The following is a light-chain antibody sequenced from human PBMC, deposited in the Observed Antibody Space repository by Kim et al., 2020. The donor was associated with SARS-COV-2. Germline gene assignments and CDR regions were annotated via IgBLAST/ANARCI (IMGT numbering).Light chain of an antibody. CDR1: QTVSRN. CDR3: QHYNNWPPWT. J-gene: IGKJ1*01. Sequence: EIVMTQSPATLALSPGERASLSCRASQTVSRNLAWYQQKPGQPPRLLIYGASTRATGIPARFSGSGSETEFTLTIASLQSEDFAVYYCQHYNNWPPWTFGQGTKVDIK. V-gene: IGKV3-15*01. CDR2: GAS.